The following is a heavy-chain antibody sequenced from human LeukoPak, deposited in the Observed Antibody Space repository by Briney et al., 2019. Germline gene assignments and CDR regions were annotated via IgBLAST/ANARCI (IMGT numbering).Heavy chain of an antibody. Sequence: GASVKVSCKASRYTFTGYYMHWVRQAPGQGLEWMGWINPNSGGTNYAQKFQGRVTMTRDTSISTAYMELSRLRSDDTAVYYCARERYSYGQRSFDYWDQGTLVTVSS. CDR3: ARERYSYGQRSFDY. J-gene: IGHJ4*02. CDR2: INPNSGGT. D-gene: IGHD5-18*01. V-gene: IGHV1-2*02. CDR1: RYTFTGYY.